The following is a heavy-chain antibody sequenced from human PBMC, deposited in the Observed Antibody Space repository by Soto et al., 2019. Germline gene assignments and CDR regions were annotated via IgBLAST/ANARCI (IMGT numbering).Heavy chain of an antibody. Sequence: GESLKISCKASGYSFTTYWIGWVRQMPGKGLEWMGIIYPGDSDTKYSPSLQGQVTISADTSISTAYLQWTSLKASDTAMYYCARFRRGAYSIGWYRRSGYYNDGKAVWEQGTKDPVSA. CDR3: ARFRRGAYSIGWYRRSGYYNDGKAV. CDR1: GYSFTTYW. D-gene: IGHD6-19*01. J-gene: IGHJ6*01. V-gene: IGHV5-51*01. CDR2: IYPGDSDT.